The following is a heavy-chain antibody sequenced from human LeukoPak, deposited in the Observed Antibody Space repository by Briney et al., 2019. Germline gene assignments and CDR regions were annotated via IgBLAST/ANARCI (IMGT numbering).Heavy chain of an antibody. D-gene: IGHD3-22*01. V-gene: IGHV4-34*01. CDR1: GGSFSGYY. J-gene: IGHJ6*03. Sequence: PSETLSLTCAVYGGSFSGYYWTWIRHTPEKGLEWIGEMNPSGSTNYNLSLKSRVTISVDTSKNQVSLKLSSVTAADTAVYYCARGRQDVTMIVVVMTAVSYYLDVWGKGTTVTVS. CDR2: MNPSGST. CDR3: ARGRQDVTMIVVVMTAVSYYLDV.